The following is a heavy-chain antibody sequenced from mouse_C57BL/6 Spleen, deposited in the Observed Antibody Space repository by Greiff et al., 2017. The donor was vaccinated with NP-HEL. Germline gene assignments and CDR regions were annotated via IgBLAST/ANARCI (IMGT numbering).Heavy chain of an antibody. CDR3: AREGTAQASAYYFDY. V-gene: IGHV5-4*01. D-gene: IGHD3-2*02. Sequence: DVKLVESGGGLVKPGGSLKLSCAASGFTFSSYAMSWVRQTPEKRLEWVATISDGGSYTYYPDNVKGRFTISRDNAKNNLYLQMSHLKSEDTAMYYCAREGTAQASAYYFDYWGQGTTLTVSS. CDR1: GFTFSSYA. CDR2: ISDGGSYT. J-gene: IGHJ2*01.